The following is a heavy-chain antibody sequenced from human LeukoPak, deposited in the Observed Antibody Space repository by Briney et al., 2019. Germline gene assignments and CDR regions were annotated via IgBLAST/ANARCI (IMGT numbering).Heavy chain of an antibody. Sequence: SETLSLTCTVSGGSISSGDYYWSWIRQPAGKGLEWIGRIYTSGSTNYNPSLKSRVTISVDTSKNQFSLKLSSVTAADTAVYYCARDPHAPTIFGVFDPWGQGTLVTVSS. CDR1: GGSISSGDYY. CDR2: IYTSGST. CDR3: ARDPHAPTIFGVFDP. V-gene: IGHV4-61*02. D-gene: IGHD3-3*01. J-gene: IGHJ5*02.